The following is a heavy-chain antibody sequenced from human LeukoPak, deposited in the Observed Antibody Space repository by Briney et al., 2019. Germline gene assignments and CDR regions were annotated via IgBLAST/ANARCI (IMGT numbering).Heavy chain of an antibody. D-gene: IGHD2-2*01. CDR2: IHRNGSLT. CDR1: GLTLSSYW. J-gene: IGHJ4*02. CDR3: ASLTSTPAQYYLDF. V-gene: IGHV3-74*01. Sequence: QTGGSLRLSCAASGLTLSSYWMQWVRQVPGKGLVWVSRIHRNGSLTNYAESVKGRFTISRDSAKNTLYLQMNSLRAEDTAVYYYASLTSTPAQYYLDFWGQGTQVTVSS.